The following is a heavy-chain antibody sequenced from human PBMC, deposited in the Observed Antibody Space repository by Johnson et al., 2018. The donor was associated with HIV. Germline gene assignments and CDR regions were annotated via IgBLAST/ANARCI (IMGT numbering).Heavy chain of an antibody. J-gene: IGHJ3*02. CDR3: ARVLESKVAAGSWAFDI. CDR1: GFTFSTYG. V-gene: IGHV3-30*19. Sequence: QVQLVESGGGLVQPGRSLRLSCAASGFTFSTYGMHWVRQAPGKGLEWVAAMWYDGSNKYYADSVKGRFTISRDNSKNTLYLQMNSLTTEDTAVYYCARVLESKVAAGSWAFDIWGQGTMVTVSS. CDR2: MWYDGSNK. D-gene: IGHD6-13*01.